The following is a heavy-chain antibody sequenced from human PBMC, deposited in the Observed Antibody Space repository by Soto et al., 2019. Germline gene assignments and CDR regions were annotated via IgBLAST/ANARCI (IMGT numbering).Heavy chain of an antibody. V-gene: IGHV4-34*01. J-gene: IGHJ4*02. CDR1: GGCLSGYY. D-gene: IGHD6-19*01. CDR2: INHSGST. Sequence: ETLSLTSADYGGCLSGYYWSWIRQPPGKGLEWIGEINHSGSTNYNPSLKSRVTISVDTSKNQFSLKLSSVTAADTAVYYCAREGAVAGSLGYDYWGQGTLVTVSS. CDR3: AREGAVAGSLGYDY.